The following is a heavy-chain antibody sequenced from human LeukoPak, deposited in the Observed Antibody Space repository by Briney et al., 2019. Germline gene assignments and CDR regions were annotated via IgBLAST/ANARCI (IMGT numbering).Heavy chain of an antibody. V-gene: IGHV1-18*01. CDR2: ISAYNGDT. CDR1: GYTFSNYG. J-gene: IGHJ4*02. D-gene: IGHD1-26*01. CDR3: ARDGTGGATAGFDS. Sequence: ASVKVSCKASGYTFSNYGISWVRHAPGQGLEWMGWISAYNGDTTYARKLQGRVTMTTDTSTNTAFMELKSLTSYDTAVYYCARDGTGGATAGFDSWGQGTLVTVSS.